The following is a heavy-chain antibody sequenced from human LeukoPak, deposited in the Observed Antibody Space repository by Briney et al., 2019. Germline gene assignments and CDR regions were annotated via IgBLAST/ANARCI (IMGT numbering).Heavy chain of an antibody. J-gene: IGHJ4*02. CDR1: GGSVSGGSYY. CDR2: ISYTGST. CDR3: ASHKGF. V-gene: IGHV4-61*01. Sequence: SETLSLTCTVSGGSVSGGSYYWSWIRQPPGKGLEWIGYISYTGSTIYNPSLKSRVTISVDTSKNQFSLNLSSVTAADTAVYYCASHKGFWGQGTLVTVSS.